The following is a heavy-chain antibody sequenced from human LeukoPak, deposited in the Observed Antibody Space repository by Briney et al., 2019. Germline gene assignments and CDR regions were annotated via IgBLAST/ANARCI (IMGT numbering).Heavy chain of an antibody. J-gene: IGHJ4*02. D-gene: IGHD6-6*01. Sequence: QPGGSLRLSCAASGFTFSNYAMNWVRHAPRKGLEWVSGISESGGNTFYADSLKGRFTISRDNSKNTLFLQMNSLRAEDTAVYYFAVSARVERVWRYFNYWGQGTLVTVSS. V-gene: IGHV3-23*01. CDR2: ISESGGNT. CDR3: AVSARVERVWRYFNY. CDR1: GFTFSNYA.